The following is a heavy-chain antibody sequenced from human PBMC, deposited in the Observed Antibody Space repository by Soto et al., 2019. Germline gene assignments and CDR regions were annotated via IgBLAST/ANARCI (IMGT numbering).Heavy chain of an antibody. CDR3: ARSVGGSNVNFDY. CDR1: GYTFTSYG. J-gene: IGHJ4*02. Sequence: QVQLVQSGAEVRTPGASVKVSCKASGYTFTSYGINWVRQATGQGPEWMGWMNPDSGNTGYVQKFQGRVTMTRNTAISTAYMELSSLRSDDTAVYYCARSVGGSNVNFDYWGQGTLVTVSS. V-gene: IGHV1-8*01. D-gene: IGHD3-10*01. CDR2: MNPDSGNT.